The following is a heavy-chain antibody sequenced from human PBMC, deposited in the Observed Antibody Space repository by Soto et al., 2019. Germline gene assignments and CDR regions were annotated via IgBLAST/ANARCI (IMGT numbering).Heavy chain of an antibody. J-gene: IGHJ6*02. D-gene: IGHD2-15*01. Sequence: PGESLKISCKGSGYSFTSYWIGWVRQMPGKGLEWMGIIYPGDSDTRYSPSFQGQVTISADKSISTAYLQWSSLKASDTAMYYCARHGSSGGIYYFYYGMDVSGPGTTVTVS. V-gene: IGHV5-51*01. CDR2: IYPGDSDT. CDR1: GYSFTSYW. CDR3: ARHGSSGGIYYFYYGMDV.